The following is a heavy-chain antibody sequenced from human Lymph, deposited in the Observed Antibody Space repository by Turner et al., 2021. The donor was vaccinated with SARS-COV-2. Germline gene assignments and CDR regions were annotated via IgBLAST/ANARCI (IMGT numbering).Heavy chain of an antibody. J-gene: IGHJ4*02. CDR1: GYTFTSYY. V-gene: IGHV1-46*01. CDR2: INPSGDST. Sequence: QVQLVQSGAEVKKPGASVKVSCKASGYTFTSYYMHWVRQAPGQGLEWMGIINPSGDSTSYAQKFQGRDTMTKDTSTSTVYMELSSLGSEDTAVYYCARGDPGGFDYWGQGTPVTVSS. CDR3: ARGDPGGFDY. D-gene: IGHD2-15*01.